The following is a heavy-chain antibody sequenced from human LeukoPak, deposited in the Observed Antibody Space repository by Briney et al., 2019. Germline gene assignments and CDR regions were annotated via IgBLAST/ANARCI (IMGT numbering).Heavy chain of an antibody. Sequence: GGSLRLSCAASGFTFSSYWMSWVRQAPGKGLEWVSYISSSGSTIYYADSVKGRFTISRDNAKNSLYLQMNSLRAEDSAVYYCARATALQFMGTYDYWGQGTLVTVSS. CDR2: ISSSGSTI. CDR1: GFTFSSYW. J-gene: IGHJ4*02. V-gene: IGHV3-48*04. D-gene: IGHD5-24*01. CDR3: ARATALQFMGTYDY.